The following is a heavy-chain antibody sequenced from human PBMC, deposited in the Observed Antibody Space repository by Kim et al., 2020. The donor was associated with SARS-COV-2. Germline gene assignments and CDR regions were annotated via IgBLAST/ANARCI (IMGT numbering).Heavy chain of an antibody. D-gene: IGHD5-18*01. CDR1: GFTFDDYA. J-gene: IGHJ4*02. Sequence: GWSLRLSCAASGFTFDDYAMHWVRQAPGKGLEWVSGISWNSGSIGYADSVKGRFTISRDNAKNSLYLQMNSLRAEDTALYYCAKVSVDTASDYWGQGTLVTVSS. V-gene: IGHV3-9*01. CDR2: ISWNSGSI. CDR3: AKVSVDTASDY.